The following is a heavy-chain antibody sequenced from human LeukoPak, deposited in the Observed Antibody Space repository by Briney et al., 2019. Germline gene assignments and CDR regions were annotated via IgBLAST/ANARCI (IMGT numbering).Heavy chain of an antibody. CDR3: ARAEDTSVRGVPYIFDY. Sequence: SETLSLTCTVSGGSISSYYWSWIRQPPGKGLEWIGYIYYSGSANYNPSLKSRVTISVDTSKNQFSLKLSSVTAADAAVYYCARAEDTSVRGVPYIFDYWGQGTLVTVSS. J-gene: IGHJ4*02. V-gene: IGHV4-59*01. CDR2: IYYSGSA. CDR1: GGSISSYY. D-gene: IGHD3-10*01.